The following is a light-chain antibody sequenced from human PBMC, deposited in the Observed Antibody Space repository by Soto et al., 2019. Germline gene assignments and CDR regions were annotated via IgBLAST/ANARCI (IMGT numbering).Light chain of an antibody. Sequence: EIMLTQSPATLSLSPGERATLSCRASQTASSSHLAWYQQKPGQAPRLLIYDASSRATGISDRFSGSGSGTEFTLTISSLQSEDFAVYYCQQYNNWPLTFGGGTKVDIK. CDR2: DAS. CDR3: QQYNNWPLT. CDR1: QTASSSH. J-gene: IGKJ4*01. V-gene: IGKV3D-20*02.